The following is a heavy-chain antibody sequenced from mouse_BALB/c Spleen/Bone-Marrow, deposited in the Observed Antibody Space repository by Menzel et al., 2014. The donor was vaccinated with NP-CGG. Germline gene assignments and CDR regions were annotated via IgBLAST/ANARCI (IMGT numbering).Heavy chain of an antibody. V-gene: IGHV1-14*01. CDR3: ARDGDYDWFAY. CDR2: INPYNDGT. J-gene: IGHJ3*01. CDR1: GYTFTSYV. D-gene: IGHD2-4*01. Sequence: QLQESGPELVKPGASVQMSCTASGYTFTSYVMHWVKQKPGQGLEWIGHINPYNDGTKYNEKFKGKATLTSDKSSSTAYMELSSLTSEDSAVYYCARDGDYDWFAYWGQGTLVTVSA.